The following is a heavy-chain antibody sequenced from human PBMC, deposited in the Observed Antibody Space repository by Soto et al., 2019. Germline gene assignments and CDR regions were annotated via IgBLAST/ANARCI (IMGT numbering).Heavy chain of an antibody. CDR1: GFIFSDYA. CDR3: ARENSSIAPRPFQH. CDR2: ISPDGGNQ. J-gene: IGHJ1*01. Sequence: PVGSLRLSCVASGFIFSDYAMHWARQAPGKGLVWVALISPDGGNQYYSESAKGRFTISRDNSKNTLYLQMNDLRPDDTALYYCARENSSIAPRPFQHWGHGSLVTV. V-gene: IGHV3-30-3*01. D-gene: IGHD6-6*01.